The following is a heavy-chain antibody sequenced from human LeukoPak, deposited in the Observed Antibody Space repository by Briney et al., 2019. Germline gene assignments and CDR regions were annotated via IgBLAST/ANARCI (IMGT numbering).Heavy chain of an antibody. V-gene: IGHV4-59*11. CDR1: NGSISGHY. D-gene: IGHD5-18*01. CDR2: IYYSGSA. Sequence: SETLSLTCSVSNGSISGHYWSWIRQPPGKGLEWIGYIYYSGSAYYNPSLKSPLTISVDTSKNQFSLKLTSVTAADTAVYYCARLLGGYPYDFDSWGQGTLVTVSS. J-gene: IGHJ4*02. CDR3: ARLLGGYPYDFDS.